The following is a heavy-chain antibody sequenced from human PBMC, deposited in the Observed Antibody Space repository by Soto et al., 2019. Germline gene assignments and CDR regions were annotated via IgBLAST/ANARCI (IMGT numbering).Heavy chain of an antibody. CDR3: ANRPKYCSGGSCYSEDY. D-gene: IGHD2-15*01. J-gene: IGHJ4*02. CDR2: ISGSGGST. CDR1: GFTFSSYA. V-gene: IGHV3-23*01. Sequence: GGSLRLSCAASGFTFSSYAMSWVRQAPGKGLEWVSAISGSGGSTYYADSVKGRFTISRDNSKNTLYLQMNSLRAEDTAVYYCANRPKYCSGGSCYSEDYWGQGTLVTVSS.